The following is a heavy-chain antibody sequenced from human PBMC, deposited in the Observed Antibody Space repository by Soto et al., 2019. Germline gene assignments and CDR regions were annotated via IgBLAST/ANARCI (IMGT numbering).Heavy chain of an antibody. V-gene: IGHV3-30*18. J-gene: IGHJ4*02. CDR3: AKENQHLVHDY. Sequence: QVQLVESGGGVVRPGRSLRLTCAASGFTFRNYGMHWFRQAPGKGLEWVAVISHDGSDKYYADSMKGRFIISRDNSENTLFLNMNSLKPEDTAVYYCAKENQHLVHDYWGQGTLVTVSS. CDR2: ISHDGSDK. D-gene: IGHD6-13*01. CDR1: GFTFRNYG.